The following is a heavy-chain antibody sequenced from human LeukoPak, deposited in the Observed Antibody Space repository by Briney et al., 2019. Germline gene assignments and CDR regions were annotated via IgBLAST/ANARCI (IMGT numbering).Heavy chain of an antibody. CDR2: IYHSGST. J-gene: IGHJ6*03. CDR1: GGSISSSNW. Sequence: SETLSLTCAVSGGSISSSNWWSWVRQPPGKGLEWIGEIYHSGSTYYNPSLKSRVTISVDTSKNQFSLKLSSVTAADTAVYYCARGYPPRYCSGGSCYRYYYYYYMDVWGKGTTVTVSS. D-gene: IGHD2-15*01. CDR3: ARGYPPRYCSGGSCYRYYYYYYMDV. V-gene: IGHV4-4*02.